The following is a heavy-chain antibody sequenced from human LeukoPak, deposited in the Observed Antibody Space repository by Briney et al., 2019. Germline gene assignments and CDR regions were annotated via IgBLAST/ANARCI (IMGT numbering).Heavy chain of an antibody. V-gene: IGHV4-31*03. CDR3: ARDLIAAAGKDYYYYYGMDV. CDR1: GGPISSGGYY. J-gene: IGHJ6*02. CDR2: IYYSGST. Sequence: SETLSLTCTVSGGPISSGGYYWSWIRQHPGKGLEWIGYIYYSGSTYYNPSLKSRVTISVDTSKNQFSLKLSSVTAADTAVYYCARDLIAAAGKDYYYYYGMDVWGQGTTVTVSS. D-gene: IGHD6-13*01.